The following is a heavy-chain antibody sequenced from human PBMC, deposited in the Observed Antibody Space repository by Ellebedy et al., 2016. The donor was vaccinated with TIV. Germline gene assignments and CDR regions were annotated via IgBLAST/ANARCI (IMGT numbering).Heavy chain of an antibody. CDR2: ISSSSSTI. CDR1: GFILSSYS. CDR3: ASGFYGSGSYQRFLGY. Sequence: GGSLRLXCAASGFILSSYSMNWVRQAPGKGLEWVSYISSSSSTIYYADSVKGRFTISRDNAKNSLYLQMNSLRAEDTAVYYCASGFYGSGSYQRFLGYWGQGTLVTVSS. D-gene: IGHD3-10*01. J-gene: IGHJ4*02. V-gene: IGHV3-48*04.